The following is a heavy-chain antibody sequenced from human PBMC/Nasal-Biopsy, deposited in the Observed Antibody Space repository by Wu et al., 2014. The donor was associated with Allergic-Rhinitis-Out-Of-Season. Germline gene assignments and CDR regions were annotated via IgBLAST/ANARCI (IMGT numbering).Heavy chain of an antibody. CDR3: GKDMFADSAMGAIGD. CDR1: GFTFRSFA. J-gene: IGHJ4*02. CDR2: ISYDGSKK. V-gene: IGHV3-30*18. Sequence: LRLSCAASGFTFRSFAMHWVRQAPGKGLEWVAVISYDGSKKYYADSVWGRITISRDSSKNTLYLQMNSLRVEDTAVYYCGKDMFADSAMGAIGDWGQGTLVTVSS. D-gene: IGHD3-10*02.